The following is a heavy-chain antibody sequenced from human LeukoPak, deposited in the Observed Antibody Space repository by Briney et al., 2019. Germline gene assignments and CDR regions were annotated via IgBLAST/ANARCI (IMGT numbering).Heavy chain of an antibody. Sequence: SETLSLTCTVSGGSISNYYWSWIRQPPGKGLDWIGYIYYSGSTNYNPSLKSRVTISVDTSKNQFSLRLRYVTAADTAVYYCARGPWTTVTSFDYWGQGTLVTVSS. V-gene: IGHV4-59*01. CDR3: ARGPWTTVTSFDY. CDR1: GGSISNYY. D-gene: IGHD4-17*01. CDR2: IYYSGST. J-gene: IGHJ4*02.